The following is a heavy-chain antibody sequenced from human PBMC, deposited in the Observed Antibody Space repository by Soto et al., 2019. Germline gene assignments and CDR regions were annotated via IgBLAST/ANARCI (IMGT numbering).Heavy chain of an antibody. CDR1: GFTFSDHY. CDR3: TTWDIVVVVAID. V-gene: IGHV3-72*01. J-gene: IGHJ4*02. Sequence: PGGSLRLSCAASGFTFSDHYMDWVRQAPGKGLEWVGRTRNKANSYTTEYAASVKGRFTISRDDSKSIAYLQMNSLKTEDTAVYYCTTWDIVVVVAIDWGQGTLVTVSS. D-gene: IGHD2-15*01. CDR2: TRNKANSYTT.